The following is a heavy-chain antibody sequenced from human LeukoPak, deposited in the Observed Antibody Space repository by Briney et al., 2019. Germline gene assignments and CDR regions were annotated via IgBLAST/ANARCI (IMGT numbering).Heavy chain of an antibody. Sequence: PSETLSLTCAISGGSISGYYWCWIRQPPGKGQERIGEINHSGSTNYNPSLKSRVTISVVTSKNQFSLKLSSVTAADTAVYYCARGPRGDFWSGYYRDYYGMDVWGQGTTVTVSS. V-gene: IGHV4-34*01. J-gene: IGHJ6*02. CDR2: INHSGST. CDR1: GGSISGYY. D-gene: IGHD3-3*01. CDR3: ARGPRGDFWSGYYRDYYGMDV.